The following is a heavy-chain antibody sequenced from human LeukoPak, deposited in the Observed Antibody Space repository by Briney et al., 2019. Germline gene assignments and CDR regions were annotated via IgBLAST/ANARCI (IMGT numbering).Heavy chain of an antibody. J-gene: IGHJ4*02. CDR1: GGTFSSYA. D-gene: IGHD6-13*01. CDR3: ARSFSSWPSFAFDY. CDR2: IIPIFGTA. Sequence: SVKVSCKASGGTFSSYAISWVRQAPGQGLEWMGGIIPIFGTANYAQKFQGGVTITADESTSTAYMELSSLRSEDTAVYYCARSFSSWPSFAFDYWGQGTLVTVSS. V-gene: IGHV1-69*13.